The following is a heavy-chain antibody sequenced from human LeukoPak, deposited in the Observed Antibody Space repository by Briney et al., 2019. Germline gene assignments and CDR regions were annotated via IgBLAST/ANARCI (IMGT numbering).Heavy chain of an antibody. J-gene: IGHJ5*02. Sequence: GGSLRLSCAASGFTFSSYSVHWVRQAPGEGMEWVSYISSSGDTTYYADSVKGRFTISRDNAKNSLYLQMNSLRDEDTAVYYCARYHYNNGHYFDRWGQGTLVTVSS. V-gene: IGHV3-48*02. D-gene: IGHD2-8*01. CDR1: GFTFSSYS. CDR3: ARYHYNNGHYFDR. CDR2: ISSSGDTT.